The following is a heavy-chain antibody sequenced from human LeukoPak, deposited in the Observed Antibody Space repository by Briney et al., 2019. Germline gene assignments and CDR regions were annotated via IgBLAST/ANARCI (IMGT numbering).Heavy chain of an antibody. Sequence: PSETLSLTCTVSGGSISTGDYYWSWIRQPPGKGLEWIGYIYYSGSTYYNPSLKSRVIISLDTSKNQFSLKLSSVTAADTAVYYCARAPVSSGTYFDYWGQGTLVTVSS. CDR3: ARAPVSSGTYFDY. V-gene: IGHV4-30-4*01. CDR2: IYYSGST. J-gene: IGHJ4*02. D-gene: IGHD1-26*01. CDR1: GGSISTGDYY.